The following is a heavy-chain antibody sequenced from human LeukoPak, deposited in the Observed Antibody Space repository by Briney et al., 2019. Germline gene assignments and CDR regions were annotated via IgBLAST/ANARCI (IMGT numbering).Heavy chain of an antibody. D-gene: IGHD3-9*01. CDR1: CGSFSGYY. CDR3: ARGGYFDWLLSGWFDP. V-gene: IGHV4-34*01. J-gene: IGHJ5*02. Sequence: PETLSLTCAVYCGSFSGYYRSWIGQPQGKGLEWIGEINHSGSTNYNPSLKSRVTISVDTSKNQFSLKLSSVTAADTAVYYCARGGYFDWLLSGWFDPWGQGPLVTVSS. CDR2: INHSGST.